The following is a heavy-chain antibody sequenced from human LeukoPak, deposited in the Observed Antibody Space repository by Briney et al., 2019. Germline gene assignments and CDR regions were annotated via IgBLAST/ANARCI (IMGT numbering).Heavy chain of an antibody. CDR3: ARVTGSIDY. V-gene: IGHV1-8*01. CDR2: MNPKSGNT. Sequence: GASVKVSCKASGYTFTSYDINWVRQATGQGLEWRGWMNPKSGNTGYAQKFQGRVTMTRDTSIRTAYMELSSLRSEDTAVYYCARVTGSIDYWGQGTVVTVSS. J-gene: IGHJ4*02. CDR1: GYTFTSYD. D-gene: IGHD1-26*01.